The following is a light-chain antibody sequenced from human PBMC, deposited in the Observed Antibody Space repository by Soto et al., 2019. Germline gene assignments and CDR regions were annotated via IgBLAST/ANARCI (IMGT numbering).Light chain of an antibody. Sequence: DIQMTQSPSSLYASVGDRVTITCRASQAINNYLAWYQQKPGRVPKLLIYYTSTLQSGVPSRFSGSGSGTDFALTISSLQPEDTATYFCQKYYGAPWAFGQGTKVEIK. CDR3: QKYYGAPWA. V-gene: IGKV1-27*01. CDR2: YTS. CDR1: QAINNY. J-gene: IGKJ1*01.